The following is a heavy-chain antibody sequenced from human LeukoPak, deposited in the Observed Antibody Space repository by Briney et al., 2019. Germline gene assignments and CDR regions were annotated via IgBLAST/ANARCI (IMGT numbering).Heavy chain of an antibody. V-gene: IGHV3-11*06. CDR2: ISSSSSYT. CDR3: VRDISGTGVY. J-gene: IGHJ4*02. D-gene: IGHD6-13*01. CDR1: GFTFSDYY. Sequence: GGSLRLSCAASGFTFSDYYMSWIRQAPGKGLEWVSYISSSSSYTNYAVSVKGRFTISRDNAKNTLYLQMNSLRAEDTAVYYCVRDISGTGVYWGQGTLVSVSS.